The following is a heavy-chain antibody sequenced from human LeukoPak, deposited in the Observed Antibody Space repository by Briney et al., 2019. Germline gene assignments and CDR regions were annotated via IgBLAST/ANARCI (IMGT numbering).Heavy chain of an antibody. J-gene: IGHJ6*03. CDR2: IYHSGST. CDR3: AEGESEGSGSYIRIVYYYYMDV. CDR1: GGSISGSYW. D-gene: IGHD3-10*01. Sequence: SETLSLTCGVSGGSISGSYWWSWVRQPPGKGLEWIGEIYHSGSTNYNPSLKSRVTISMDKSKNQFSLNLSSVTAADTAVYYCAEGESEGSGSYIRIVYYYYMDVWGKGTTVTISS. V-gene: IGHV4-4*02.